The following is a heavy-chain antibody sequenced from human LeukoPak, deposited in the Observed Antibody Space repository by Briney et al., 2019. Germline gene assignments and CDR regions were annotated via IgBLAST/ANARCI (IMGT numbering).Heavy chain of an antibody. CDR1: GFTFNNYG. V-gene: IGHV3-23*05. CDR2: IYSGST. CDR3: ARLMSLSGYSYYGMDV. Sequence: GSLRLSCAASGFTFNNYGLSWVRQAPGKGLEWVSAIYSGSTYYADSVKGRFTMSRDNSKNTVYLQMNSLRAEDTAVYYCARLMSLSGYSYYGMDVWGQGTTVTVSS. J-gene: IGHJ6*02. D-gene: IGHD2-15*01.